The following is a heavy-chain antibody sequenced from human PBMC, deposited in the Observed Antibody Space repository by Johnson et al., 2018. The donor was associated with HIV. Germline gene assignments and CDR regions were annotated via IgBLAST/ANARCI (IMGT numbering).Heavy chain of an antibody. D-gene: IGHD7-27*01. J-gene: IGHJ3*02. CDR3: ARGGVTGEDHAFDI. CDR2: IFSVGSA. V-gene: IGHV3-66*01. CDR1: GITVSSNY. Sequence: VLLVESGGGVVQPGGSLRLSCAASGITVSSNYMSWVRQAPGKGLEWVSVIFSVGSAYYADSVKGRFIISRDNSKNMLYLQMNSLSAEDTAVYYCARGGVTGEDHAFDIWGQGTMVTVSS.